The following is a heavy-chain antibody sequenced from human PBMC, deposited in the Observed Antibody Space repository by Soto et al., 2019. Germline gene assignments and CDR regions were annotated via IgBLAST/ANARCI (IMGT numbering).Heavy chain of an antibody. Sequence: SETLSLTCAVSGGSISSGGYSWSWIRQPPGKGLEWIGYIYHSGSTYYNPSLKSRVTISVDRSKNQFSLKLSSVTAADTAVYYCARGRSTVTTAHFDYWGQGTLVTVSS. CDR3: ARGRSTVTTAHFDY. V-gene: IGHV4-30-2*01. D-gene: IGHD4-4*01. J-gene: IGHJ4*02. CDR2: IYHSGST. CDR1: GGSISSGGYS.